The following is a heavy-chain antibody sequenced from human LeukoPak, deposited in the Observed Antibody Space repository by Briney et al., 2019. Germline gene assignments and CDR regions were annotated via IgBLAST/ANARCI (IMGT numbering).Heavy chain of an antibody. Sequence: SETLSLTCTVSGGSISSYYWSWIRQPPGKGLEWIGYIYYSGSTNYNPSLKSRVTISVDTSKNQFSLKLSSVTAADTAVYYCARDRGHSGSYFDPAYWYFDLWGRGTLVTVSS. CDR2: IYYSGST. V-gene: IGHV4-59*01. CDR3: ARDRGHSGSYFDPAYWYFDL. D-gene: IGHD1-26*01. CDR1: GGSISSYY. J-gene: IGHJ2*01.